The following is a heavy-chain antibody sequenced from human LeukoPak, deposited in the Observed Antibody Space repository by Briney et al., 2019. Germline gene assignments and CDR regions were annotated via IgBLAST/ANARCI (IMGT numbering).Heavy chain of an antibody. CDR2: INWNGGST. Sequence: GGSLRLSCAASGFTFSSYSMNWVRQAPGKGLEWVSGINWNGGSTGYADSVKGRFTISRDNAKNSLYLQMNSLRAEDTALYYCARVYAAEYYYYYMDVWGKGTTVTVSS. V-gene: IGHV3-20*04. D-gene: IGHD5/OR15-5a*01. CDR1: GFTFSSYS. J-gene: IGHJ6*03. CDR3: ARVYAAEYYYYYMDV.